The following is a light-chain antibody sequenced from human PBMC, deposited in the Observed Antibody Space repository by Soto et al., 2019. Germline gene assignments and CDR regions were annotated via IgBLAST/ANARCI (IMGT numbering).Light chain of an antibody. V-gene: IGKV1-39*01. J-gene: IGKJ1*01. Sequence: DIQMTPSPSSLSASVGDRVTITCRASQSISNYLNWYQQKPGKAPKLLIYAASSLQSGVPSRFSGSESETDFPLTISSLQREDFATYYCPQSYSTPWTFGQGTKVEI. CDR1: QSISNY. CDR2: AAS. CDR3: PQSYSTPWT.